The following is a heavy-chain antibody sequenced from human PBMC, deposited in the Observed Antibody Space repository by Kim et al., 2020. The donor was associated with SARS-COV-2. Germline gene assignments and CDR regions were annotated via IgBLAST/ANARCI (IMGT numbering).Heavy chain of an antibody. CDR1: GYTFTSYA. Sequence: ASVKVSCKASGYTFTSYAMNWVRQAPGQGLEWMGWINTNTGNPTYAQGFTGRFVFSLDTSVSTAYLQISSLKAEDTAVYYCARDLSAYYYDSSGYYNWFDPGAREPWSPSPQ. CDR2: INTNTGNP. V-gene: IGHV7-4-1*02. D-gene: IGHD3-22*01. J-gene: IGHJ5*02. CDR3: ARDLSAYYYDSSGYYNWFDP.